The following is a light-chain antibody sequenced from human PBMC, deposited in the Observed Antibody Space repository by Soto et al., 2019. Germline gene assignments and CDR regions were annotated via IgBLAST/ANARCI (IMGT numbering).Light chain of an antibody. CDR2: DVS. CDR1: QSVSSY. V-gene: IGKV3-11*01. CDR3: QQRCNWPLT. J-gene: IGKJ4*01. Sequence: ETVLTQSPATLSLSPGERATLSCRASQSVSSYLVWYQQKHGQAPKLLIYDVSNWATGIPARFSGSGSETEFTLTISRLEPEDFAVYYCQQRCNWPLTFGGGTKVEIK.